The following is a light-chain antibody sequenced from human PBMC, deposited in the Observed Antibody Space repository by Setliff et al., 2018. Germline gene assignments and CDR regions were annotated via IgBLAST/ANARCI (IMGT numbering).Light chain of an antibody. J-gene: IGLJ1*01. V-gene: IGLV2-8*01. CDR2: EVT. Sequence: QSVLTQPPSASGSPGQSVTISCTGTSSDVGAYKYVSWYQQHPGKAPKLMIYEVTRRPSGVPDRFSGSKSGNTASLTVSGLQAEDEADYYCTSYTSTARVFGTGTKVTVL. CDR1: SSDVGAYKY. CDR3: TSYTSTARV.